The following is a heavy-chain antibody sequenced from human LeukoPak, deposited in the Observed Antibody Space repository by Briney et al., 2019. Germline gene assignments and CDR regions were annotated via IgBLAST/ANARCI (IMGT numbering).Heavy chain of an antibody. Sequence: SETLSLTCTVSGGSISNKYWSWIRQPPGKGLEWIGTIYYSGNTYYNPSLKSRVTISVDTSKNQFSLKLSSVAAADTAVYYCARDSHGYCSGGSCCSGGWFDPWGQGTLVTVSS. V-gene: IGHV4-59*12. CDR1: GGSISNKY. CDR3: ARDSHGYCSGGSCCSGGWFDP. CDR2: IYYSGNT. D-gene: IGHD2-15*01. J-gene: IGHJ5*02.